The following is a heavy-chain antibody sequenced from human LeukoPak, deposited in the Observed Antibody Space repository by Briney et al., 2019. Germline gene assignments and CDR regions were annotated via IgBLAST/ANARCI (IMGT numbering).Heavy chain of an antibody. J-gene: IGHJ6*03. V-gene: IGHV3-7*01. D-gene: IGHD2-15*01. CDR2: IKPDGREG. Sequence: GGSLRLSCAASGFTFSSHWMSWVRQAPGKGLEWVANIKPDGREGYYVDSVKDRFTISRDNAKNSLYLQLNSLRADDTAVYYCARWPICSGGDCYPIGYYYYYMDVWGKGTTVIVSS. CDR1: GFTFSSHW. CDR3: ARWPICSGGDCYPIGYYYYYMDV.